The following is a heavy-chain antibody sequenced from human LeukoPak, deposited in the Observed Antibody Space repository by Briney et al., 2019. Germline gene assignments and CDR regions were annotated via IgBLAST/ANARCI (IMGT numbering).Heavy chain of an antibody. J-gene: IGHJ4*02. CDR2: IYYSGST. D-gene: IGHD4-17*01. CDR1: GGSVSSGSYY. Sequence: SETLSLTCTVSGGSVSSGSYYWSWIRQPPGKGLEWIGYIYYSGSTNYNPSLKSRVTISVDTPKNQFSLKLSSVTAADTAVYYCAREGLYGDYVWSLDYWGQGTLVTVSS. V-gene: IGHV4-61*01. CDR3: AREGLYGDYVWSLDY.